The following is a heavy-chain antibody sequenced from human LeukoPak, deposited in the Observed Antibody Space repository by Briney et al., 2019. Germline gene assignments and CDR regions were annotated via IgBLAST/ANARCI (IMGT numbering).Heavy chain of an antibody. D-gene: IGHD6-6*01. CDR3: ARVPGAARPDYFDY. V-gene: IGHV4-34*01. Sequence: SETLPLTCAVYGGSFSGYYWSWIRQPPGKGLEWIGEINHSGSTNYNPSLKSRVTISVDTSKNQFSLKLSSVTAADTAVYYCARVPGAARPDYFDYWGQGTLVTVSS. CDR1: GGSFSGYY. J-gene: IGHJ4*02. CDR2: INHSGST.